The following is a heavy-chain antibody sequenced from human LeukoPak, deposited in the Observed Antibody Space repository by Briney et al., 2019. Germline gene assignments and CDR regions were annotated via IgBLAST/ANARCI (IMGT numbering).Heavy chain of an antibody. D-gene: IGHD2-15*01. J-gene: IGHJ6*03. CDR3: ARGPLCRSGGSCYSGLPKRGPYYMDV. CDR1: GFTFSSYE. CDR2: ISSSGSTI. V-gene: IGHV3-48*03. Sequence: PGGSLRLSCAASGFTFSSYEMNWVRQAPGKGLEWVSYISSSGSTIYYEYSVKGRFTISRDNVKNSLYLQMNSLRAEDTAVYYCARGPLCRSGGSCYSGLPKRGPYYMDVWGKGTTVTVSS.